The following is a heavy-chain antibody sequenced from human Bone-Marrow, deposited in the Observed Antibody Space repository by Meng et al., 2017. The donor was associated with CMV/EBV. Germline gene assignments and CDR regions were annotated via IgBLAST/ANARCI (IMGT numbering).Heavy chain of an antibody. D-gene: IGHD3-3*01. CDR3: TADYDFWSLSCLD. Sequence: GESLKISCTASGFTFGDYAMSWVRQAPGKGLEWVGFIRSKAYGGTTEYAASVKGRFTISRDDSKSIAYLQMNSLKTEYTAVYYCTADYDFWSLSCLDWGQGTLVTVSS. CDR2: IRSKAYGGTT. CDR1: GFTFGDYA. J-gene: IGHJ1*01. V-gene: IGHV3-49*04.